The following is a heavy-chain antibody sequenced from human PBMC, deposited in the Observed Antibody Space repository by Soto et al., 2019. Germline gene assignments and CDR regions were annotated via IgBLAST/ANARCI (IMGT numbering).Heavy chain of an antibody. CDR2: IRSKANSYAT. J-gene: IGHJ4*02. CDR3: TSHEDFRSGYYPIHY. CDR1: GFTFSGSA. Sequence: GGSLRLSCAASGFTFSGSAMHWVRQASGKGLEWVGRIRSKANSYATAYAASVKGRFTISRDDSKNTAYLQMNSLKTEDTAVYYCTSHEDFRSGYYPIHYWGQATLVTVSS. D-gene: IGHD3-3*01. V-gene: IGHV3-73*01.